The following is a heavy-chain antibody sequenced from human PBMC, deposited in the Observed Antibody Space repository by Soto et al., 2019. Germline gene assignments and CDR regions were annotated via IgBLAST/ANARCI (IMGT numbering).Heavy chain of an antibody. CDR1: GFTFSKYA. D-gene: IGHD6-19*01. V-gene: IGHV3-23*01. CDR3: AKGRSYYSAWRFDY. Sequence: PGGSLRLSCAPSGFTFSKYAMNWVRQAPGRGLEWVSTISGDAGTTHYADSVKGRFTISRDDSKSTLYLQMNSLRAEDTAVYYCAKGRSYYSAWRFDYWGQGTLVTVSS. CDR2: ISGDAGTT. J-gene: IGHJ4*02.